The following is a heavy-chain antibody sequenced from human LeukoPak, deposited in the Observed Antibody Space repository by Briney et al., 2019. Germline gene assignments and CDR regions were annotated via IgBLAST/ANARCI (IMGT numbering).Heavy chain of an antibody. CDR3: AKDRNAWPTNFDS. D-gene: IGHD5-24*01. V-gene: IGHV3-23*01. J-gene: IGHJ4*02. CDR2: ISSSGGTT. Sequence: PGGSLRLSCAASGFTFTTYAVNWVRHATGKGVKCVSAISSSGGTTYYADSVKGRFSISRDNSKNTLYLRMNSLRAEDTAVYYCAKDRNAWPTNFDSWGQGTLVTVSA. CDR1: GFTFTTYA.